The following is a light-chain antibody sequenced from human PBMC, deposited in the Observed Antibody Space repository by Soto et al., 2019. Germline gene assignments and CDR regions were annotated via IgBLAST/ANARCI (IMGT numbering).Light chain of an antibody. V-gene: IGKV1-39*01. Sequence: DIRVYMPPSSLSAYVRDRVPITCRASQSISTYLNWYQQKPGKAPKLLILVASTLPSGVPSRFSGSGSGTDFTLTISSLQPDDFATYYCQQYNSYSPFGQGTKVDIK. CDR3: QQYNSYSP. CDR2: VAS. J-gene: IGKJ1*01. CDR1: QSISTY.